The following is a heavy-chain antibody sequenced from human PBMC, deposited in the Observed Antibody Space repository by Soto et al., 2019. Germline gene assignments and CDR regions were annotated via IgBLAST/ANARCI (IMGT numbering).Heavy chain of an antibody. CDR2: FDPEDGET. Sequence: ASVKVSCKVSGFTLTELSIHWVRQAPGKGLEWMGGFDPEDGETIYAQKFQGRVTMTEDTSTDTAYMDLSSLRSGDTAVYYCAATYTVATITIDYWGQGTLVTVSS. D-gene: IGHD5-12*01. CDR1: GFTLTELS. J-gene: IGHJ4*02. V-gene: IGHV1-24*01. CDR3: AATYTVATITIDY.